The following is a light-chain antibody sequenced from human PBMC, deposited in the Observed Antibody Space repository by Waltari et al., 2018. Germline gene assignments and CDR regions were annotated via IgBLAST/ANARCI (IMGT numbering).Light chain of an antibody. CDR1: SPNTGPNY. Sequence: QSVLTQPPSASGTPGQRLTISCSGSSPNTGPNYVYSYQQRPGTAPKLLIDRNNQRPSGGPDRFSGSKSGTSASLAISGVGSGGEADYYCAAWDDSLSAWVFGGGTKLTVL. J-gene: IGLJ3*02. CDR3: AAWDDSLSAWV. CDR2: RNN. V-gene: IGLV1-47*01.